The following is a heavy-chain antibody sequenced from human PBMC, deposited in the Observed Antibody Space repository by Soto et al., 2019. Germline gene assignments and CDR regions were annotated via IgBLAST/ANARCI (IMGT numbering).Heavy chain of an antibody. CDR3: ATRDRGETAMADYYYGMDV. Sequence: ASVKVSCKASGYTFTSYYMHWVRQAPGQGLEWMGIINPSGGSTSYAQKCQGRVTMTRDTSTSTVYMELSSLRSEDTAVYYCATRDRGETAMADYYYGMDVWGQGTTVTVSS. D-gene: IGHD5-18*01. CDR1: GYTFTSYY. J-gene: IGHJ6*02. V-gene: IGHV1-46*01. CDR2: INPSGGST.